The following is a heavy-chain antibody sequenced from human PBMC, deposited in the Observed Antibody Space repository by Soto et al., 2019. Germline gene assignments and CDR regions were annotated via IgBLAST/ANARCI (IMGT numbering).Heavy chain of an antibody. D-gene: IGHD2-21*01. CDR1: GNTFTNFG. CDR2: LSPYTDAP. V-gene: IGHV1-18*01. Sequence: QGQLVQSGVEVKKPGASVRVSCSASGNTFTNFGVTWVRQAPGQGLEWMGWLSPYTDAPSYAQKFQGRVTMTMDTSTNTAYLDLRSLTFDDTAVYYCARVIPGPEAWFHPWGQGTLVTVSS. J-gene: IGHJ5*02. CDR3: ARVIPGPEAWFHP.